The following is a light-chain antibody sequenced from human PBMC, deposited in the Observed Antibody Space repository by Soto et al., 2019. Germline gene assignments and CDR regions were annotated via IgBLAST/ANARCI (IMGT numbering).Light chain of an antibody. V-gene: IGKV3-11*01. CDR3: QQGGT. CDR1: QSVNSY. J-gene: IGKJ5*01. CDR2: DAS. Sequence: EIVLTQSPATLSLSPGERATLSCRTSQSVNSYLAWYQQKPGQAPRLLIYDASNRATGIPARFSGSGSGTDFTLTISSLEPKDFAVYYCQQGGTFGQGTRLEIK.